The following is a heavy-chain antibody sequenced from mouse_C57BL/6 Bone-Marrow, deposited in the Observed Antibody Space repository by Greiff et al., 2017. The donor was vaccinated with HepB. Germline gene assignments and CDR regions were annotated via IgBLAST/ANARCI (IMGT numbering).Heavy chain of an antibody. CDR3: ARTYGSSYPWYFDV. D-gene: IGHD1-1*01. V-gene: IGHV1-72*01. J-gene: IGHJ1*03. Sequence: QVQLQQPGAELVKPGASVKLSCKASGYTFTSYWMHWVKQRPGRGLEWIGRIDPNSGGNKYNEKFKSKATMTVDKPSSTAYMQLSSLTSEDSAVYYCARTYGSSYPWYFDVWGTGTTVTVSS. CDR1: GYTFTSYW. CDR2: IDPNSGGN.